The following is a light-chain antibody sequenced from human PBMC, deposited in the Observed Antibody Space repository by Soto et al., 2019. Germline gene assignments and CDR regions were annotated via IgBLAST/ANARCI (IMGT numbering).Light chain of an antibody. CDR2: EVS. V-gene: IGLV2-14*01. Sequence: QSVLTQPASVSGSPGQSITISCTGTSSDVGGYNYVSWYQQHPGKAPKLMIYEVSNRPSGVSNRFSGSKSGNTASLTISGLQVEDEADYYCSSYTSSSTLYVFGTGTKATVL. CDR1: SSDVGGYNY. J-gene: IGLJ1*01. CDR3: SSYTSSSTLYV.